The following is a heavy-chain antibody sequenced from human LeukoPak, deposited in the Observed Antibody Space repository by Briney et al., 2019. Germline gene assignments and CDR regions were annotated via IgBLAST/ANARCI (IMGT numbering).Heavy chain of an antibody. J-gene: IGHJ4*02. CDR2: ISGSGGST. D-gene: IGHD2-2*02. CDR3: PKAGGGDCTSCYTAPYFDY. CDR1: GFTFSSYA. Sequence: PGGSLRLSCAASGFTFSSYAMSWVRQAPGKGLEWVSAISGSGGSTYYADSVKGRFTISRDNSKNTLYLQMNSLKTEDTAVYYCPKAGGGDCTSCYTAPYFDYWGQGTLVTVSS. V-gene: IGHV3-23*01.